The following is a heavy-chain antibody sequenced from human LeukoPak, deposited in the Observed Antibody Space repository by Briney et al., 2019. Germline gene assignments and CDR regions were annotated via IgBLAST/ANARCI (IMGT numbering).Heavy chain of an antibody. D-gene: IGHD2-15*01. CDR3: ARGGVGYCSGGSCYYFDY. J-gene: IGHJ4*02. CDR2: INPNSGGT. V-gene: IGHV1-2*02. Sequence: ASVKVACKPSGYTFTGYYMHWVRQTPGQGLEWMGWINPNSGGTNYAQKFQGRVTMTRDTSISTAYMELSRLRSDDTAVYYCARGGVGYCSGGSCYYFDYWGQGTLVTVSS. CDR1: GYTFTGYY.